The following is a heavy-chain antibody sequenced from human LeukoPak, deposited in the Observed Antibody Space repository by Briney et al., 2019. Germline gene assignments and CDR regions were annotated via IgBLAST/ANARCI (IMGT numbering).Heavy chain of an antibody. CDR3: ARSDYGDYQPPYYFDY. Sequence: PGGSLSLSCAASGFPFSSYWMSWVRQAPGKGLEGVANIKQDGSEKYYVDSVKGRFTISRDNAKNSLYLQMNSLRAEDTAVYYCARSDYGDYQPPYYFDYWGQGTLVTVSS. J-gene: IGHJ4*02. CDR2: IKQDGSEK. V-gene: IGHV3-7*01. D-gene: IGHD4-17*01. CDR1: GFPFSSYW.